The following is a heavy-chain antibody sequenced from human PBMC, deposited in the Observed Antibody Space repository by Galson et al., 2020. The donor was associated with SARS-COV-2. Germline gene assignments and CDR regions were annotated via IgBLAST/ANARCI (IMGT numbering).Heavy chain of an antibody. CDR1: GGSISRYY. V-gene: IGHV4-59*01. J-gene: IGHJ4*02. CDR2: IYYSGST. CDR3: ARVFDY. Sequence: SQTLSLTCTVSGGSISRYYRSWIRQPPGKGLEWIGYIYYSGSTNYNPTLKSRVTISVDTSKNPFSLKLSSVTAADTAVDYCARVFDYWGQGTLVTVSS.